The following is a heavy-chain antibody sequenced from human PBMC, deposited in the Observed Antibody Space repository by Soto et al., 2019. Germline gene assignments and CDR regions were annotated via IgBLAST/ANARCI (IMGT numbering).Heavy chain of an antibody. CDR1: GGSISSGGYY. J-gene: IGHJ3*02. CDR2: IYYSGST. Sequence: SETLSLTCTVSGGSISSGGYYWSWIRQHPGKGLEWIGYIYYSGSTYYNPSLKSRVTISVDTAKNQFSLKLSSVTAADTAVYDCARAGYSGYDSAFDIWGQGTMVNVS. CDR3: ARAGYSGYDSAFDI. D-gene: IGHD5-12*01. V-gene: IGHV4-31*03.